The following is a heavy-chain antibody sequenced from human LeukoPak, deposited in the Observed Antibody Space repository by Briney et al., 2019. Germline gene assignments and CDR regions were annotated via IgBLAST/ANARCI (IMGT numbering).Heavy chain of an antibody. V-gene: IGHV3-74*01. J-gene: IGHJ5*02. CDR1: GFPFSNYW. Sequence: GGSLRLSSTASGFPFSNYWMHWVRQGPGKGLEWVSRIYSDGSSTTYADSVKGRFTISRDNAKNTLYLQMSNLRLEDTAVYYCARTFGSGRYPGDWFDPWGQGTLVTVSS. CDR2: IYSDGSST. D-gene: IGHD6-19*01. CDR3: ARTFGSGRYPGDWFDP.